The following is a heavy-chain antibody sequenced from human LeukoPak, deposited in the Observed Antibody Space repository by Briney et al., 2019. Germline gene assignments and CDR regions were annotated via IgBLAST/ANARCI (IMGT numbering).Heavy chain of an antibody. CDR2: ISAYNGNT. CDR3: AREDTAMVTDAFDI. D-gene: IGHD5-18*01. V-gene: IGHV1-18*01. J-gene: IGHJ3*02. Sequence: ASVKVSCKASGYTFTSYGISWVRQAPGQGLEWMGWISAYNGNTNYAQKLQGRVTMTTDTSTSTAYMELRSLRSDDTAVHYCAREDTAMVTDAFDIWGQGTMVTVSS. CDR1: GYTFTSYG.